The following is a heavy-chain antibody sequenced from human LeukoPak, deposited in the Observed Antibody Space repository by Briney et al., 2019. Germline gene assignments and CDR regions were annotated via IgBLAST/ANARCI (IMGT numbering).Heavy chain of an antibody. CDR2: INHSGST. V-gene: IGHV4-34*01. CDR3: ARGDIVVVPAARGVYYYYGMDV. J-gene: IGHJ6*02. CDR1: GGSFSGYY. D-gene: IGHD2-2*01. Sequence: SETLSLTCAVYGGSFSGYYWSWIRQPPGKGLEWIGEINHSGSTNYNPSLKSRVTISVDTSKNQFSLKLSSVTAADTAVYYCARGDIVVVPAARGVYYYYGMDVWGQGTTVTVSS.